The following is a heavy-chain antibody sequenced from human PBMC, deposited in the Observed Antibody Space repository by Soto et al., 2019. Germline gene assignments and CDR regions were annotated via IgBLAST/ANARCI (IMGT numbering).Heavy chain of an antibody. V-gene: IGHV3-23*01. Sequence: EVQLLESGGGLVQPGGSLRLSCAASGFTFSNYDMSWVRQAPGKGLEWVSTISGGGGRIYYADSMKGRFPISGDNSKNTRYMQMNSLRAEDRAVYYCAKRPASLVCFVYWVQGSLVTVSS. D-gene: IGHD2-2*01. CDR2: ISGGGGRI. CDR3: AKRPASLVCFVY. J-gene: IGHJ4*02. CDR1: GFTFSNYD.